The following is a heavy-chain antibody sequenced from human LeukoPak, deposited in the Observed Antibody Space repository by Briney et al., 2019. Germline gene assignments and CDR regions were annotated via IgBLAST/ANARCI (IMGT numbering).Heavy chain of an antibody. CDR3: AKDISSGYYYTGAFDI. V-gene: IGHV3-9*01. D-gene: IGHD3-22*01. J-gene: IGHJ3*02. CDR2: ISWNSGSI. Sequence: PGGSLRLSCAASGFTFDDYAMHWVRQAPGKGLEWVSGISWNSGSIGYADSVKGRFTISRDNAKNSLYLQMNSLRAEDTALYYCAKDISSGYYYTGAFDIWGQGTMVTVSS. CDR1: GFTFDDYA.